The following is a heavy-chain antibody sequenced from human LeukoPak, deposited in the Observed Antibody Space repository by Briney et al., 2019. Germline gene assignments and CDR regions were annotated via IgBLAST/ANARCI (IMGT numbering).Heavy chain of an antibody. D-gene: IGHD5-18*01. CDR3: AKDGRRGFSFGPAAY. CDR2: ISGNGGST. Sequence: PGGSLRLSCAASGFTFSTYAMSWVRQAPGKGLEWVSTISGNGGSTYYADSVKGRFAISGDNSKNTLYLQMNSLRAEDTAVYYCAKDGRRGFSFGPAAYWGQGTLVTVSS. V-gene: IGHV3-23*01. J-gene: IGHJ4*02. CDR1: GFTFSTYA.